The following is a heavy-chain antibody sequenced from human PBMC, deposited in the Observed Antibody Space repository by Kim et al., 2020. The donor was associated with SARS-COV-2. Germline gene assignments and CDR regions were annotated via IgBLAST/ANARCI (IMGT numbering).Heavy chain of an antibody. Sequence: SETLSLTCTVSGGSISSSSYYWGWIRQPPGKGLEWIGSIYYSGSTYYNPSLKSRVTISVDTSKNQFSLKLSSVTAADTAVYYCARHPGDYVDTSFDYWGQGTLVTVSS. CDR2: IYYSGST. CDR1: GGSISSSSYY. V-gene: IGHV4-39*01. D-gene: IGHD4-17*01. J-gene: IGHJ4*02. CDR3: ARHPGDYVDTSFDY.